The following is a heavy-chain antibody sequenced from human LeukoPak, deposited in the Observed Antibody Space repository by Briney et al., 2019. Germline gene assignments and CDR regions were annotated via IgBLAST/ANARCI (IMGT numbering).Heavy chain of an antibody. V-gene: IGHV4-34*12. D-gene: IGHD6-19*01. CDR2: IFYSGST. CDR3: ARAHSSGWNPDY. CDR1: GGSFSGYY. J-gene: IGHJ4*02. Sequence: SETLSLTCAVYGGSFSGYYWSWIRQPPGKGLEWIGNIFYSGSTYYSPSLKSRVTISLDTSKNQFSLQLNSVTPEDTAVYYCARAHSSGWNPDYWGQGTLVTVSS.